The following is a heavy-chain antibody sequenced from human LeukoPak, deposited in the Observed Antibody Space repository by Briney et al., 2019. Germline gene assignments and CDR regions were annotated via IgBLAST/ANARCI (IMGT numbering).Heavy chain of an antibody. D-gene: IGHD2-15*01. J-gene: IGHJ5*02. CDR1: GYTFTSYY. V-gene: IGHV1-46*01. CDR3: AIVGSGGSHWFDP. Sequence: ASVKVSCKASGYTFTSYYMHWVRQAPGQGLEWMGIINPSGGSTSYAQKFQGRVTMTRDMSTSTVYMELSSLRSEDTDVYYCAIVGSGGSHWFDPWGQGTLVTVSS. CDR2: INPSGGST.